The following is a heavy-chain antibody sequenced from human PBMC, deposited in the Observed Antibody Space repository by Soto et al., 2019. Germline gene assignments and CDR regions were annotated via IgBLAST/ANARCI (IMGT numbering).Heavy chain of an antibody. CDR3: AHRLWSYSSRGTFGY. CDR2: IYWNDDK. Sequence: ASGPTLVNPTQTLTLTCTFSGFSLSTSGVGVGWIRQPPGKALEWLALIYWNDDKRYSPSLKSRLTITKDTSKNQVVLTMTNMDPVDTATYYCAHRLWSYSSRGTFGYWGQGTLVTVSS. D-gene: IGHD6-13*01. V-gene: IGHV2-5*01. J-gene: IGHJ4*02. CDR1: GFSLSTSGVG.